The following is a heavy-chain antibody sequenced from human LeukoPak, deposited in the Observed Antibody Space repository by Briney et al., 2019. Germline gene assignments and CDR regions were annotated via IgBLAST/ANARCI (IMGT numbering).Heavy chain of an antibody. CDR3: AKLLYYYDSSQPY. D-gene: IGHD3-22*01. Sequence: GGSLRLSCAASGFTFSNHGMNWVRQAPGKWLEWVSGIIPSGDITYYADSVKGRFTISRENSKNTLYLEVISLTAEATAVYYCAKLLYYYDSSQPYWGQGTLVTVSS. CDR1: GFTFSNHG. CDR2: IIPSGDIT. J-gene: IGHJ4*02. V-gene: IGHV3-23*01.